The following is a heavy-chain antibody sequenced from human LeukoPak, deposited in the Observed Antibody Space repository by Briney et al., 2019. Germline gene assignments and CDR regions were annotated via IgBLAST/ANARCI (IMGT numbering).Heavy chain of an antibody. J-gene: IGHJ3*01. D-gene: IGHD1-26*01. CDR2: ISNSGSST. V-gene: IGHV3-23*01. CDR1: GFTFSYYA. Sequence: GGSLRLSCVGSGFTFSYYAMSWVRQAPGKGLEWVSAISNSGSSTFHADPVKGRCTISRDNSKNTQYLQLNSLRVEGTAIYYCACISGRDFNVWGQGTSVTVSS. CDR3: ACISGRDFNV.